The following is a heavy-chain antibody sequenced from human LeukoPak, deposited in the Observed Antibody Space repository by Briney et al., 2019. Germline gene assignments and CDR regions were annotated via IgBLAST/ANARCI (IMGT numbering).Heavy chain of an antibody. D-gene: IGHD6-13*01. CDR2: IIPIFGTA. CDR3: ARSWYSSSWHPRDKTVENFDY. V-gene: IGHV1-69*05. J-gene: IGHJ4*02. Sequence: SVKVSCKASGGTFSSYAISWVRQAPGQGLEWMGGIIPIFGTANYAQKFQGRVTITTDESTSTAYMELSSLRSEDTAVYYCARSWYSSSWHPRDKTVENFDYWGQGTLVTVSS. CDR1: GGTFSSYA.